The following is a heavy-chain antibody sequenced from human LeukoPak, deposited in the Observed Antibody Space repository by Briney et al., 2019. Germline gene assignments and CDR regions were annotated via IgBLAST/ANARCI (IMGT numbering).Heavy chain of an antibody. CDR1: GYTFTGYY. CDR2: INPNSGGT. CDR3: ARGPITMIVVVIDY. J-gene: IGHJ4*02. Sequence: ASVEVSCKASGYTFTGYYMHWVRQAPGQGLEWMGWINPNSGGTNYAQKFQGRVTMTRDTSISTAYMELSRLRSDDTAVYYCARGPITMIVVVIDYWGQGTLVTVSS. D-gene: IGHD3-22*01. V-gene: IGHV1-2*02.